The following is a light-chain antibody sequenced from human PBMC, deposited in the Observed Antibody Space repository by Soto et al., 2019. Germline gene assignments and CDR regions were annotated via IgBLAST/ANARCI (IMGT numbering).Light chain of an antibody. V-gene: IGKV3-11*01. CDR1: QSVSSY. CDR2: DAS. CDR3: QQRSNWPPT. J-gene: IGKJ1*01. Sequence: IVLPQYTSTLSLSPGERATLSCRASQSVSSYLAWYQQKPGQAPRLLIYDASNRATGIPARFSGSGSGTDFTLTISSLEPEDFAVYYCQQRSNWPPTFGQGTNVDI.